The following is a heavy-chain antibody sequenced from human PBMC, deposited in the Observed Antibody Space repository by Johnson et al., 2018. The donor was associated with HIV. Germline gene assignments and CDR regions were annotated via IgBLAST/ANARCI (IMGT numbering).Heavy chain of an antibody. D-gene: IGHD1-7*01. CDR2: ISYDGSNK. CDR1: GFTFSNYG. V-gene: IGHV3-30*03. CDR3: AREGAWELRPGAFDI. Sequence: QVQLVESGGGLVQPGKSLRLSCAASGFTFSNYGMHWVRQAPGKGLEWVAVISYDGSNKYYADSVNGRFTISRDNSKNTLYLQMNSLRAEDTAVYYCAREGAWELRPGAFDIWGQGTMVTVSS. J-gene: IGHJ3*02.